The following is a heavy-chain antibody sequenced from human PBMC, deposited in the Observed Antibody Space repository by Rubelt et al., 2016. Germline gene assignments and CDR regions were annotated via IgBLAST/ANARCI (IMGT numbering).Heavy chain of an antibody. V-gene: IGHV3-74*01. CDR1: GFTFSTYW. D-gene: IGHD3-3*01. CDR3: VRDWGELRFLT. CDR2: IYDDGSVT. J-gene: IGHJ5*02. Sequence: EVQLVESGGGLVQPGGSLRLSCAASGFTFSTYWMYWVRQAPGKGLVWVSRIYDDGSVTNYADSVKGRFTISRENAKNTLFLQMNSLRAEDTAVYYCVRDWGELRFLTWGQGTLVTVSS.